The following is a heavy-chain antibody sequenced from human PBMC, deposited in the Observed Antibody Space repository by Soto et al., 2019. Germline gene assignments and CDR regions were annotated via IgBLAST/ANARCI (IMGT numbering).Heavy chain of an antibody. CDR3: ARGRDSSSWYVSVSHYYYGMDV. D-gene: IGHD6-13*01. V-gene: IGHV4-34*01. Sequence: XETLSLSCAVYGGSFSGYYLSWIRQPPGKGLEWIGEINHSGSTNYNPSLKSRVTISVDTSKNQFSLKLSSVTAADTAVYYCARGRDSSSWYVSVSHYYYGMDVWGQGTTVTVSS. J-gene: IGHJ6*02. CDR1: GGSFSGYY. CDR2: INHSGST.